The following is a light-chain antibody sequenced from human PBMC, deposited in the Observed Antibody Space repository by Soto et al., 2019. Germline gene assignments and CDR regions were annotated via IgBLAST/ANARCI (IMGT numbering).Light chain of an antibody. CDR1: QSISNY. V-gene: IGKV3-11*01. CDR2: DAS. Sequence: EIVLTQSPATLSLSPGDRATLSCRASQSISNYLAWYQQKPGQAPRLLIYDASNRATGIPARFSGSGSGTDVTLTISSLEPEDFAVYYCQQRSKWPLTFGQGTKLEI. J-gene: IGKJ2*01. CDR3: QQRSKWPLT.